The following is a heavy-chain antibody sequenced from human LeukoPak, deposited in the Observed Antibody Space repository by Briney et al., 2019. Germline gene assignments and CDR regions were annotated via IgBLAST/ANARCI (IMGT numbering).Heavy chain of an antibody. CDR1: GGSISSHY. CDR3: ARLGAGRRIRYSSSPFTFDY. J-gene: IGHJ4*02. Sequence: SETLSLTCTVSGGSISSHYWSWIRQPPGKGLEWIGYIYYSGSTNYNPSLKSRVTISVDTSKNQFSLKLSSVTAADTAVYYCARLGAGRRIRYSSSPFTFDYWGQGTLVTVSS. V-gene: IGHV4-59*11. D-gene: IGHD6-13*01. CDR2: IYYSGST.